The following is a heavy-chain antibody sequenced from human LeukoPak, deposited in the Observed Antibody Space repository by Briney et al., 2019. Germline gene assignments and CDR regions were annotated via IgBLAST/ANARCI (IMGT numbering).Heavy chain of an antibody. Sequence: ASVKVSCKASGGTFSSYAISWVRQAPGQGLEWMGRIIPILGIANYAQKFQGRVTITADKSTSTAYMELSSLRSEDTAVYYCARHSTGWWYFDYWGQGTLVTVSS. CDR1: GGTFSSYA. CDR2: IIPILGIA. CDR3: ARHSTGWWYFDY. D-gene: IGHD6-19*01. J-gene: IGHJ4*02. V-gene: IGHV1-69*04.